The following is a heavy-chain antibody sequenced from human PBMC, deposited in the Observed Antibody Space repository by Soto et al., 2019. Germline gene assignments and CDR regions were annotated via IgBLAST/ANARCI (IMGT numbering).Heavy chain of an antibody. J-gene: IGHJ4*02. CDR2: IYHSGSI. V-gene: IGHV4-30-2*01. Sequence: QLQLQESGSGLVKPSQTLSLTCAVSGGSISSGGYSWSWIRQPPGKGLEWIGYIYHSGSIYYNPPIKGRVTIAVDRSKSQFSLKLRSVTAADTAVYYCARVPDYWGQGTLVTVSS. CDR3: ARVPDY. CDR1: GGSISSGGYS.